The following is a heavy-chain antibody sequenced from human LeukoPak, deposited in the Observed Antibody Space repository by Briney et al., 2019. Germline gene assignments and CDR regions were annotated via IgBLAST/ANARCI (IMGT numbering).Heavy chain of an antibody. Sequence: ASVKVSSKASGYTFTGYYMHWVRQAPGQGREGMGWINPNSGGTNYAQKFQGRVTMTRDTSISTAYMELSRLRSDDTAVYYCARVREMATIAIDYWGQGTLVTVSS. D-gene: IGHD5-24*01. J-gene: IGHJ4*02. CDR1: GYTFTGYY. CDR3: ARVREMATIAIDY. CDR2: INPNSGGT. V-gene: IGHV1-2*02.